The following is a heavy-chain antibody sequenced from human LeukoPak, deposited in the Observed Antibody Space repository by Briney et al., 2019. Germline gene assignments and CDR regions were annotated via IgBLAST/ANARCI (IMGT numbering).Heavy chain of an antibody. V-gene: IGHV3-23*01. Sequence: PGGSLRLSCAASGFTFSRYAMSWIRQAPRKGLDWVSAISGGGDNTYYADSVKGRFTISRDNSKNTLYLQMNSLRAEDTAIYYCAKPRAMTTGVGRYFDLWGRGTLVTVSS. CDR1: GFTFSRYA. CDR2: ISGGGDNT. J-gene: IGHJ2*01. CDR3: AKPRAMTTGVGRYFDL. D-gene: IGHD1-1*01.